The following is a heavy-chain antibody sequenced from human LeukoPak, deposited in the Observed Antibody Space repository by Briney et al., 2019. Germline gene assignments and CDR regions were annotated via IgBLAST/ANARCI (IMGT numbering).Heavy chain of an antibody. J-gene: IGHJ4*02. CDR2: IYTSGIT. CDR3: ARGYSGSFYSRAFDY. Sequence: SETLSLTCTVSGGSLTSHCWSWIRQPAGKGLEWLGHIYTSGITNYNPSLKSRVTLSVDTSKNQFSLKLSSVTAADTAVYYCARGYSGSFYSRAFDYWGQGTLVTVSS. V-gene: IGHV4-4*07. D-gene: IGHD1-26*01. CDR1: GGSLTSHC.